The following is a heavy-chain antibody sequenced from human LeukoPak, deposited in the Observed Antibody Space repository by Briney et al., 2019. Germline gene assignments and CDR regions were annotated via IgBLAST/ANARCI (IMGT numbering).Heavy chain of an antibody. Sequence: ASVKISCKVSGYTFTVYYMHWVQQAPGKGLEWMGLVDPEDGETIYAEKFQGRVTITADTSTDTAYMELSSLRSEDTAVYYCATVGTDPDFYFDYWGQGTLVTVSS. D-gene: IGHD3-3*01. CDR3: ATVGTDPDFYFDY. CDR2: VDPEDGET. J-gene: IGHJ4*02. V-gene: IGHV1-69-2*01. CDR1: GYTFTVYY.